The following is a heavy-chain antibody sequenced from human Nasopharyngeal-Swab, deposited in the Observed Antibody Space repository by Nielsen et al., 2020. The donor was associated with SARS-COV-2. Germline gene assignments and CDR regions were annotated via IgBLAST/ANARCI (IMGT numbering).Heavy chain of an antibody. CDR2: FDPEDGET. J-gene: IGHJ6*02. D-gene: IGHD1-1*01. Sequence: ASVKVSCKVSGYTLTELSMHWVRQAPGKGLEWMGGFDPEDGETIYAQKFQGRVTMTEDTSTDTAYMELSSLRSEDTAAYYCATDHPPTEGQLYYYYGMDVWGQGTTVTVSS. CDR3: ATDHPPTEGQLYYYYGMDV. V-gene: IGHV1-24*01. CDR1: GYTLTELS.